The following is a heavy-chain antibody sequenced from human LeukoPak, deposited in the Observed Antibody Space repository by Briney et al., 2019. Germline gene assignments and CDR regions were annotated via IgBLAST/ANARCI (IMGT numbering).Heavy chain of an antibody. CDR1: GFTFSTYS. D-gene: IGHD6-13*01. V-gene: IGHV3-48*01. Sequence: PPGGSLRLSCTASGFTFSTYSMNWVRQAPGKGLEWVSYISGSSGSSDGGDIQYADSVMGRFTISRDNDQHSQFLGMNNLAAADTAVYYCAREMSGTYSFDYWGQGALVTVSS. CDR3: AREMSGTYSFDY. J-gene: IGHJ4*02. CDR2: ISGSSGSSDGGDI.